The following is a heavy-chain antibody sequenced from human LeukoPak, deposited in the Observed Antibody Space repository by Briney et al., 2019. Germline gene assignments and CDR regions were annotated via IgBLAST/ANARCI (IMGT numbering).Heavy chain of an antibody. CDR1: GYRFTNYW. D-gene: IGHD6-19*01. CDR2: VYPGDSDT. J-gene: IGHJ4*02. V-gene: IGHV5-51*01. Sequence: ESLKISCRGSGYRFTNYWIGWVRQMPGKGLESVGIVYPGDSDTRYSPSFQGQVTISADKSISTAYLQWSSLKASDTAMYYCARLFSGGQWLDRGSDYWGQGTLVTVSS. CDR3: ARLFSGGQWLDRGSDY.